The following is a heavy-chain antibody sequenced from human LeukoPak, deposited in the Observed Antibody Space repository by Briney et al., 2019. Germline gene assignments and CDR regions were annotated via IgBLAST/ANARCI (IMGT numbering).Heavy chain of an antibody. V-gene: IGHV3-11*01. CDR1: GFSFSDYY. CDR3: ARVTYYYDSSGYYYFDY. D-gene: IGHD3-22*01. CDR2: ISSSGSTM. J-gene: IGHJ4*02. Sequence: KPGGSLRLSCAASGFSFSDYYMSWIRQAPGKGLEWVSYISSSGSTMYYADSVKGRFTISRDNAKNSLYLQMNSLRAEDTAVYYCARVTYYYDSSGYYYFDYWGQGTLVTVSS.